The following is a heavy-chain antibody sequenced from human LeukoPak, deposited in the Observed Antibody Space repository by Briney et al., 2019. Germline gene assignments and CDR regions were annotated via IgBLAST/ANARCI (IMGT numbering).Heavy chain of an antibody. V-gene: IGHV3-48*01. J-gene: IGHJ4*02. Sequence: GSLRLSCAVSGFTLGSYSMNWVRQAPGKGLEWVSYITSSSSPIYYADSVKGRFTISRDNAKNSLYLQMNSLRAEDTAVYYCARVGWLQAWAPFDYWGQGTLVTVSS. D-gene: IGHD5-24*01. CDR3: ARVGWLQAWAPFDY. CDR1: GFTLGSYS. CDR2: ITSSSSPI.